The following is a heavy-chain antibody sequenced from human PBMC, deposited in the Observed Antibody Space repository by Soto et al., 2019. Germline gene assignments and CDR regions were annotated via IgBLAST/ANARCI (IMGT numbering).Heavy chain of an antibody. J-gene: IGHJ6*02. CDR1: GYSFGSYD. D-gene: IGHD3-3*01. CDR2: MNPRSVNT. V-gene: IGHV1-8*01. Sequence: QVQLVQSGAEVKKPGASVRVSCKASGYSFGSYDINWVRQATGQGLEWMGWMNPRSVNTGYAQKFQGRVTMTRNPSISTAYMELSSLRAEDTAVYYCARDAIFGVAFVYYYGMDVWGQGTTVTVSS. CDR3: ARDAIFGVAFVYYYGMDV.